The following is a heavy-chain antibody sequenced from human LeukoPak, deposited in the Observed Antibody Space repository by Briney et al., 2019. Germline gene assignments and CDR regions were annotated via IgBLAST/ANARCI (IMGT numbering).Heavy chain of an antibody. CDR2: IYYSGST. D-gene: IGHD2-8*01. V-gene: IGHV4-61*08. CDR1: GGSIGSGDYY. CDR3: ARVEWHYYGMDV. J-gene: IGHJ6*02. Sequence: PSETLSLTCTVSGGSIGSGDYYWSWIRQPPGKGLEWIGYIYYSGSTNYNPSLKSRVTISVDTSKNQFSLKLSSVTAADTAVYYCARVEWHYYGMDVWGQGTTVTVSS.